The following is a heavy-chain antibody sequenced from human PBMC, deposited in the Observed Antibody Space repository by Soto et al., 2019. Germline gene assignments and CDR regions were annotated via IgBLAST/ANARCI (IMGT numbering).Heavy chain of an antibody. CDR1: GYTFTSYS. D-gene: IGHD2-21*02. Sequence: ASVKVSCKASGYTFTSYSMHWVRQAPGQRLEWMGWINAGNGNTKYSQKFQGRVTITRDTSASTAYMELSSLRSEDTAVYYCARSIVVVTALDYWGQGTLVTVSS. V-gene: IGHV1-3*01. CDR3: ARSIVVVTALDY. CDR2: INAGNGNT. J-gene: IGHJ4*02.